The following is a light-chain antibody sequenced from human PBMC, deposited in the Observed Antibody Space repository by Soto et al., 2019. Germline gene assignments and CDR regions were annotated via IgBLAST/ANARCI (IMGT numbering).Light chain of an antibody. Sequence: DIQMTQSPSTLSASVGDRATITCRASQSIGTWLAWYQQKPGKAPKHLIYKASSLESGVPSRFSGSGSGTEFTLTISSLQPDDSATYYCQHYYGYSWTFGQGTKLEIK. CDR3: QHYYGYSWT. J-gene: IGKJ2*01. CDR2: KAS. V-gene: IGKV1-5*03. CDR1: QSIGTW.